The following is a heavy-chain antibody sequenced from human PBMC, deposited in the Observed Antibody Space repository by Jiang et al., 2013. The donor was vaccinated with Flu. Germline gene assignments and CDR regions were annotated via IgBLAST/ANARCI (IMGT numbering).Heavy chain of an antibody. CDR1: GGTFSSYA. V-gene: IGHV1-69*01. CDR3: ARVGSYYGSGSPNYYYYGMDV. J-gene: IGHJ6*02. D-gene: IGHD3-10*01. CDR2: IIPIFGTA. Sequence: SSVKVSCKASGGTFSSYAISWVRQAPGQGLEWMGGIIPIFGTANYAQKFQGRVTITADESTSTAYMELSSLRSEDTAVYYCARVGSYYGSGSPNYYYYGMDVWGQGTTVTVSS.